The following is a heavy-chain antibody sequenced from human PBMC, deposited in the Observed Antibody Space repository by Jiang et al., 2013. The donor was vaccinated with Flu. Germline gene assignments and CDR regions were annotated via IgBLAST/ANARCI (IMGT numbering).Heavy chain of an antibody. V-gene: IGHV4-39*02. Sequence: LLKPSETLSLTCTVSGGSISSSSYYWGWIRQPPGKGLEWIGSIYYSGSTYYNPSLKSRVTISVDTSKNQFSLKLSSVTAADTAVYYCARDSRSATQGIAAAGTFTPWGQGTLVTVSS. CDR3: ARDSRSATQGIAAAGTFTP. CDR1: GGSISSSSYY. J-gene: IGHJ4*02. D-gene: IGHD6-13*01. CDR2: IYYSGST.